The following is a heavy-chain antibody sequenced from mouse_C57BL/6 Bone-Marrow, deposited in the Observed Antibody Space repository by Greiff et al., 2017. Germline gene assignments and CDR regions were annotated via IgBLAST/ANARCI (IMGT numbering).Heavy chain of an antibody. CDR1: GYAFSSSW. CDR3: ARSEVARDY. Sequence: VQLQQSGPELVKPGASVKISCKASGYAFSSSWMNWVKQRPGKGLEWIGRIYPGDGDTNYNGKFKGKATLTADKSSSTAYMQLSSLTSEDSAVYFCARSEVARDYWGQGTTLTVSS. V-gene: IGHV1-82*01. D-gene: IGHD1-1*01. J-gene: IGHJ2*01. CDR2: IYPGDGDT.